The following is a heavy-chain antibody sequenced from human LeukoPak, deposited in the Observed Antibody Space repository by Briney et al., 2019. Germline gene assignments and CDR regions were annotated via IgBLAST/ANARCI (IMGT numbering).Heavy chain of an antibody. CDR1: GYTFTGYY. Sequence: GASVTVSCKASGYTFTGYYMHWVRQAPGQGLEWMGWINPNSGGTNYAQKFQGRVTMTRDTSISTAYMELSRLRSDDTAVYYCARAVLPFYAFDIWGQGTMVTVSS. CDR3: ARAVLPFYAFDI. CDR2: INPNSGGT. D-gene: IGHD3-3*02. J-gene: IGHJ3*02. V-gene: IGHV1-2*02.